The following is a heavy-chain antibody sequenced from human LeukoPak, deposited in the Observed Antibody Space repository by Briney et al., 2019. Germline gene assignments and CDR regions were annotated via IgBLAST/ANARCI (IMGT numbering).Heavy chain of an antibody. J-gene: IGHJ5*02. CDR1: VYTFTGYY. V-gene: IGHV1-2*02. CDR3: ARDTGDAWFDP. CDR2: INPNSGGT. D-gene: IGHD7-27*01. Sequence: GASMKVSCKAFVYTFTGYYMHWVRQAPGQGLEWMGWINPNSGGTNYAQKFQGRVTMTRDTSIGTAYMELSRLRSDDTAVYYCARDTGDAWFDPWGQGTLVTVS.